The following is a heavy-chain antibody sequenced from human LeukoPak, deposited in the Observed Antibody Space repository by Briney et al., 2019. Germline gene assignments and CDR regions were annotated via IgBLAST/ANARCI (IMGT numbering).Heavy chain of an antibody. CDR3: ARALYI. J-gene: IGHJ3*02. Sequence: GGSLRLSCAASGFTLSSYEMNWVRQAPGKGLEWVSYISSSGYTIYYADSVKGRFTISRDNAKNSLYLQMNSLRAEDTAVYYCARALYIWGQGTTVTVSS. V-gene: IGHV3-48*03. CDR1: GFTLSSYE. CDR2: ISSSGYTI.